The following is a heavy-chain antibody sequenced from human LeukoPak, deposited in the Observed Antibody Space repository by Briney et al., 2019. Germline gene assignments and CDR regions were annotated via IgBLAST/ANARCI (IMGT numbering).Heavy chain of an antibody. Sequence: GGSLRLSCTASGFTFGDYAMSWVRQAPGKGLEWVGFIRSKAYGGTTEYAASVKGRSTISRDDSKSIAYLQMNSLKTEDTAVYYCTRVVAGFGELLPWDYWGQGTLVTVSS. J-gene: IGHJ4*02. CDR3: TRVVAGFGELLPWDY. CDR1: GFTFGDYA. V-gene: IGHV3-49*04. CDR2: IRSKAYGGTT. D-gene: IGHD3-10*01.